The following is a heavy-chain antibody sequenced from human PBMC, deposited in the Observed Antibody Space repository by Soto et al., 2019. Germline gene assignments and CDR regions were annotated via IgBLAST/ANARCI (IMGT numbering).Heavy chain of an antibody. V-gene: IGHV4-39*01. Sequence: QLQLQESGPGLVKPSETLSLTCTVSGGSISSSSYYWGWIRQPPGKGLEWIGSIYYSGSTYYNPSLKSRVTISVDTSKNQFSLKLSSVTAADTAVYYCARAQPDDSSGYYYENIFDYWGQGTLVTVSS. J-gene: IGHJ4*02. CDR3: ARAQPDDSSGYYYENIFDY. D-gene: IGHD3-22*01. CDR2: IYYSGST. CDR1: GGSISSSSYY.